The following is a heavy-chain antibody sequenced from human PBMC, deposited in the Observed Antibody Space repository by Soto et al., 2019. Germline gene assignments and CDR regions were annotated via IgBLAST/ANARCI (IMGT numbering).Heavy chain of an antibody. CDR2: ISYDGSNK. CDR1: GFTFSSYG. Sequence: VGSLRLSCAASGFTFSSYGMHWVRQAPGKGLEWVAVISYDGSNKYYADSVKGRFTISRDNSKNTLSLQMNSLRAEDTAVYYFATGLREPARPLGDYCAQRTLVTVSS. J-gene: IGHJ4*02. D-gene: IGHD1-1*01. CDR3: ATGLREPARPLGDY. V-gene: IGHV3-30*03.